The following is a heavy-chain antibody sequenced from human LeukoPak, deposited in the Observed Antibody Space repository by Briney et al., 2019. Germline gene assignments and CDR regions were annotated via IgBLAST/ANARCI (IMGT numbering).Heavy chain of an antibody. CDR3: ASGAPDYDYVWGSYRS. CDR2: ISAYNGNT. V-gene: IGHV1-18*01. J-gene: IGHJ5*02. CDR1: GYTFTSYG. Sequence: ASVKVSCKASGYTFTSYGISWVRQAPGQGLEWMGWISAYNGNTNYAQKLQGRVTMTTDTSTSTAYMELSSLRSEDAAVYYCASGAPDYDYVWGSYRSWGQGTLVTVSS. D-gene: IGHD3-16*02.